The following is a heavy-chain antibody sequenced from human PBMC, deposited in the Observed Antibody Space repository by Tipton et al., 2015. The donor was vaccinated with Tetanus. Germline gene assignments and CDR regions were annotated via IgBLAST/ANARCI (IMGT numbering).Heavy chain of an antibody. J-gene: IGHJ3*02. CDR1: GYSFTSYW. V-gene: IGHV5-51*01. D-gene: IGHD3-22*01. Sequence: QSGPEVKKPGESLKISCKGSGYSFTSYWIGWVRQMPGKGLEWMGIIYPGDSDTRYSPSFQGQVTISADKSISTAYLQWSSLKASDTAMYYCARQSPYDSSGYYFDAFDIWGQGTMVTVSS. CDR2: IYPGDSDT. CDR3: ARQSPYDSSGYYFDAFDI.